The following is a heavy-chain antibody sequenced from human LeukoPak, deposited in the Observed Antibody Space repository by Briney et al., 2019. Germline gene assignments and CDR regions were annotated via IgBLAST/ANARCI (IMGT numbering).Heavy chain of an antibody. V-gene: IGHV3-30*02. CDR1: GFTFSSYG. Sequence: PGGSLRLSCAASGFTFSSYGMHWVRQAPGKGLEWVAIAQYDGSNKYYADSVKGRFTISRDNSKNTLYLQMNSLRGDDTAVYYCAKSYSYYHMDDWGKGTSVTVSS. J-gene: IGHJ6*03. CDR2: AQYDGSNK. CDR3: AKSYSYYHMDD.